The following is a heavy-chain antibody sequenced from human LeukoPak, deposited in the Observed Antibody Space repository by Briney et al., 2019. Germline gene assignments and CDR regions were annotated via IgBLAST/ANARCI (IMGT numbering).Heavy chain of an antibody. V-gene: IGHV4-34*01. CDR2: INHSGST. Sequence: TLSLTCAVYGGSFSGYYWGWFRQPPGKGLEWIGEINHSGSTNYNPSLKSRVTMSVDTSKNQFSLNLSSVTAADTAVYYCAARDILTGLHDYWGQGTLVTVSS. CDR1: GGSFSGYY. J-gene: IGHJ4*02. D-gene: IGHD3-9*01. CDR3: AARDILTGLHDY.